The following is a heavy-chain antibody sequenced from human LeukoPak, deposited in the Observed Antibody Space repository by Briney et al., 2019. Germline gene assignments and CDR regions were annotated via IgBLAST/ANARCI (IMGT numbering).Heavy chain of an antibody. V-gene: IGHV4-39*07. CDR3: ARGGILDDAFDI. CDR1: GGSISNSSYY. Sequence: SETLSLTCTVSGGSISNSSYYWGWIRQPPGKGLEWIGSIYYGGSTYYNPSLESRVTISVDTSKNQFSLKLSSVTAADTAVYYCARGGILDDAFDIWGQGTMVTVSS. J-gene: IGHJ3*02. D-gene: IGHD1-1*01. CDR2: IYYGGST.